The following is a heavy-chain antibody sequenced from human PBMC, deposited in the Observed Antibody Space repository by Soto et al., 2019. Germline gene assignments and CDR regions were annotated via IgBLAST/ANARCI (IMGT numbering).Heavy chain of an antibody. CDR3: ARDPLYCTSGVCYLYCFDY. V-gene: IGHV3-7*01. CDR2: IKQDGSAK. CDR1: GFTFSSYR. D-gene: IGHD2-8*01. Sequence: PRRSCAAPGFTFSSYRMSWVHQAPGKGPGWVADIKQDGSAKYYVDSVKGRFTISRDNAKNSLYLQMNSLRAEDTAVYYCARDPLYCTSGVCYLYCFDYWGQGTLVTVSS. J-gene: IGHJ4*02.